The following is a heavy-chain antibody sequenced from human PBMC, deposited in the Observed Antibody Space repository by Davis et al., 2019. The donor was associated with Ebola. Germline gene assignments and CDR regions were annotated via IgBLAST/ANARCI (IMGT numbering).Heavy chain of an antibody. CDR3: ARSSSCTNGVCYTGWFDP. CDR1: GGSISSYY. J-gene: IGHJ5*02. D-gene: IGHD2-8*01. V-gene: IGHV4-59*01. Sequence: SETLSLTCTVSGGSISSYYWSWIRQPPGKGLEWIGYIYYSGSTNYNPSLKSRLTISVDTSKNQFSLKLRSVTAADTAVYYCARSSSCTNGVCYTGWFDPWGREPWSPSPQ. CDR2: IYYSGST.